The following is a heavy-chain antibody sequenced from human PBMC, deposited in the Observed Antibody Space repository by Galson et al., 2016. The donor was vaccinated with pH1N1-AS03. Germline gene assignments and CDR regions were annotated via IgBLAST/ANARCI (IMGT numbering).Heavy chain of an antibody. CDR1: GFTLSDYY. V-gene: IGHV3-11*01. Sequence: SLRLSCAASGFTLSDYYINWVRQAPGKGLEWLSYISSRGRTIYYADSVNGRFTISRDNAKNSVDLQMNSLRGEDTAVYYCARVESGNSYGYVALDVWGLGTTVTVSS. J-gene: IGHJ6*02. CDR3: ARVESGNSYGYVALDV. D-gene: IGHD4-23*01. CDR2: ISSRGRTI.